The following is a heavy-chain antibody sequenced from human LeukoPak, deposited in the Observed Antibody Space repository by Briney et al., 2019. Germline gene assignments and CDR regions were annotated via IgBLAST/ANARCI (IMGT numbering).Heavy chain of an antibody. CDR3: ASTGEMYSSGWYFDC. CDR2: INYSGST. J-gene: IGHJ4*02. CDR1: GGSISSYY. D-gene: IGHD6-19*01. V-gene: IGHV4-59*01. Sequence: SETLSLTCTVSGGSISSYYWSWIRQPPGKGLEWIGYINYSGSTNYNPSLKSRVTISVDTSKNQFSLKLSSVTAADTALYYCASTGEMYSSGWYFDCWGQGTLVTVSS.